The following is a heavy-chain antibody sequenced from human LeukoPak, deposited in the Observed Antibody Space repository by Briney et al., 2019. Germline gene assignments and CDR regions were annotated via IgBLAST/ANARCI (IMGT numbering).Heavy chain of an antibody. CDR1: GFTLSSYS. CDR3: ARAGSEEYYFDY. J-gene: IGHJ4*02. CDR2: ISSSSSYI. D-gene: IGHD1-26*01. Sequence: GGSLRLSCAASGFTLSSYSMNWVRQAPGKGLEWVSSISSSSSYIYYADSVKGRFTISRDNAKNSLYLQMHSLRAEDTAVYYCARAGSEEYYFDYWGQGTLVTVSS. V-gene: IGHV3-21*01.